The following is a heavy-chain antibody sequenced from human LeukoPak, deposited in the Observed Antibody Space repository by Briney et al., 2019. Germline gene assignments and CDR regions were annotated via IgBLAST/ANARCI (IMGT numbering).Heavy chain of an antibody. D-gene: IGHD3-22*01. Sequence: SETLSLTCTVSGDSMGNYYWNWLRQPAGKGLEWIGRIRSDGTTYANPSLESAVTMSVDTSNNHISLRLSSATAADTAVYYCARSTGFYTTYYMDIWGKGTTVTVSS. CDR2: IRSDGTT. CDR3: ARSTGFYTTYYMDI. CDR1: GDSMGNYY. J-gene: IGHJ6*03. V-gene: IGHV4-4*07.